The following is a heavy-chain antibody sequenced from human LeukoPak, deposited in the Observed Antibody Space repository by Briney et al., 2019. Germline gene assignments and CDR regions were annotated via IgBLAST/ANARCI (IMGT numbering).Heavy chain of an antibody. D-gene: IGHD2-21*02. CDR1: GFTLSRYT. V-gene: IGHV3-21*01. J-gene: IGHJ6*02. CDR3: VRVSGDEAYCGGDCLLGRLDV. Sequence: GGSLRLSCAASGFTLSRYTMNWVRQAPGKGLEWVSSISSSRGYIYYVDSVKGRFTISRDNAKNSLYLQMNSLRAEDTAVYYCVRVSGDEAYCGGDCLLGRLDVWGQGTTVTVSS. CDR2: ISSSRGYI.